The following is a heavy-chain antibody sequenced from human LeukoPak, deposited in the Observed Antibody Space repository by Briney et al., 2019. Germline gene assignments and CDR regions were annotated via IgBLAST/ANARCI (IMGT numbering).Heavy chain of an antibody. V-gene: IGHV4-4*07. Sequence: TSETLSLTCAVSGGSISSSYWSWVRQPAGKGLEWIGRIYTSGSTNYNPSLKSRVTMSVDTSKNQFSLKLSSVTAADTAVYYCARGGSNAFDIWGQGTMVTVSS. CDR2: IYTSGST. CDR3: ARGGSNAFDI. CDR1: GGSISSSY. J-gene: IGHJ3*02. D-gene: IGHD3-10*01.